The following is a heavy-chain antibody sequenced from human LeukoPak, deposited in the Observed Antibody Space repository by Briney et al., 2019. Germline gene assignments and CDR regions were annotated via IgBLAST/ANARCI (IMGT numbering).Heavy chain of an antibody. V-gene: IGHV1-69*05. CDR1: GGTFSSYA. CDR3: ANFHCSSTRCHLSGYFQH. J-gene: IGHJ1*01. Sequence: GASVKVSCKASGGTFSSYAISWVRQAPGQGLEWVGEIIPIFGTANYAQKFQGRVTITTDESTSTTYMELSSLRSEDTAVYYCANFHCSSTRCHLSGYFQHWGQGTLVTVSS. D-gene: IGHD2-2*01. CDR2: IIPIFGTA.